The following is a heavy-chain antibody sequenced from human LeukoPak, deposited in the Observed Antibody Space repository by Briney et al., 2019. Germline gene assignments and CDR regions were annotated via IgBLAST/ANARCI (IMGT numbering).Heavy chain of an antibody. CDR2: IYYSGST. Sequence: SETLSLTCTVSGGSISSYYWSWIRQPPGKGLEWIGYIYYSGSTNYNPSLKSRVTISVDTSKNQFSLKLSSVTAADTAVYYFARGGAGCSSTSCYFRFDSCGQGTLVTVSS. D-gene: IGHD2-2*01. CDR1: GGSISSYY. CDR3: ARGGAGCSSTSCYFRFDS. J-gene: IGHJ5*01. V-gene: IGHV4-59*12.